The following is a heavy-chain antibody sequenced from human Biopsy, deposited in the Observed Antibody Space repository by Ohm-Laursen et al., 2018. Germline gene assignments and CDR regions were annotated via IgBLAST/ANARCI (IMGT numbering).Heavy chain of an antibody. V-gene: IGHV3-9*01. CDR3: AKDLASGSGYYWYFDF. CDR1: GFIFDDYA. D-gene: IGHD3-22*01. J-gene: IGHJ2*01. CDR2: ISWNSGNI. Sequence: SLRLSCTASGFIFDDYALHWVRQAPGKGLEWVSGISWNSGNIGYADSVKGRFTISRDNAKNSVYLQMNSLRAEDTAFYYCAKDLASGSGYYWYFDFWGRVTLVTVSS.